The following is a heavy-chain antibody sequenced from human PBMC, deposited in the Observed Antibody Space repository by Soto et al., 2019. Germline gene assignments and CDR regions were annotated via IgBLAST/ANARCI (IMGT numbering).Heavy chain of an antibody. CDR3: ATQGEGSTVTPVYFAY. Sequence: EVQLVESGGGLVQPGGSLRLSCAASGFTFSSYEMNWVRQAPGKGLEWVSYISSSGSTIYYADSVKGRFTIARDNAKNSLYMQMNSLRAEDTAVYYCATQGEGSTVTPVYFAYWGQGTLVTVSS. J-gene: IGHJ4*02. CDR1: GFTFSSYE. D-gene: IGHD4-17*01. CDR2: ISSSGSTI. V-gene: IGHV3-48*03.